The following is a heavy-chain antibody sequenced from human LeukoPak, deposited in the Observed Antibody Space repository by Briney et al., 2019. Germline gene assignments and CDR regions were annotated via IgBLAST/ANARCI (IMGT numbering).Heavy chain of an antibody. D-gene: IGHD6-13*01. Sequence: GGFLRLSCAASGFTFSSYDMHWVRQATGKGLEWVSAIGTAGDPYYPGSVRGRFTISRENAKSSLYLQMNSLRAGDTAVYYCARSGSSSSFGYYGMDVWGEGTTVTVSS. V-gene: IGHV3-13*05. CDR2: IGTAGDP. CDR3: ARSGSSSSFGYYGMDV. CDR1: GFTFSSYD. J-gene: IGHJ6*04.